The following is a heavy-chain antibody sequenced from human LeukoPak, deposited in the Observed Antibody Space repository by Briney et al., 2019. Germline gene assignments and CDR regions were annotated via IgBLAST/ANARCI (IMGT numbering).Heavy chain of an antibody. V-gene: IGHV1-2*02. J-gene: IGHJ4*02. CDR2: INPNSGGT. D-gene: IGHD3-3*01. Sequence: GASVKVSCKASGYTFTGYYMHWVRQAPGQGLEWMGWINPNSGGTNYAQKFQGRVTMTRDTSISTAYMELSSLRSDDTAVYYCARPHTYYDFWSGQPRFDYWGQGTLVTVSS. CDR3: ARPHTYYDFWSGQPRFDY. CDR1: GYTFTGYY.